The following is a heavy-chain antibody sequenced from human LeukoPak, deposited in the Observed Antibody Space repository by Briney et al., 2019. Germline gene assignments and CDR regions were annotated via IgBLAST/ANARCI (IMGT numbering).Heavy chain of an antibody. J-gene: IGHJ4*02. CDR2: ISGTSTHI. CDR1: GFIFSRCG. D-gene: IGHD4-17*01. V-gene: IGHV3-21*04. Sequence: GGSLRLSCAASGFIFSRCGMNWVRQAPGKGLEWASSISGTSTHIYYADSVKGRFTISRDNSKNTLYLQMNSLRVEDTAVYYCAKEIRPNDYWGRGALVTVSS. CDR3: AKEIRPNDY.